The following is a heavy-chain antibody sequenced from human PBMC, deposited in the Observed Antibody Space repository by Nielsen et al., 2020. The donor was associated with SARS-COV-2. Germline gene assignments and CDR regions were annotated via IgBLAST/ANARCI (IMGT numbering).Heavy chain of an antibody. CDR2: IKQDGSEK. CDR1: AFTFSSYS. D-gene: IGHD6-13*01. Sequence: GESLKISCAASAFTFSSYSMPWIRQAPGKGLEWVANIKQDGSEKYYVDSVKGRFTISRDNAKNSLYLQMNSLRAEDTAVYYCASLLGYSSSWYEYYCNGMDVWGQGTTVTVSS. CDR3: ASLLGYSSSWYEYYCNGMDV. V-gene: IGHV3-7*01. J-gene: IGHJ6*02.